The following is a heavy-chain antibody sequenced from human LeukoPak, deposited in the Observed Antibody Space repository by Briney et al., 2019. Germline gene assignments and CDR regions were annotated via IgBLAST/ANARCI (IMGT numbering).Heavy chain of an antibody. J-gene: IGHJ4*02. CDR1: GFTFDDYA. CDR2: ISWNSGSI. CDR3: AKDTMGYYDSSGYSHFDY. Sequence: GRCLRLSCAASGFTFDDYAMHWVRQAPGKGLEWVSGISWNSGSIGYADSVKGRFTISRDNAKNSLYLQMNSLRAEDTALYYCAKDTMGYYDSSGYSHFDYWGQGTLVTVSS. V-gene: IGHV3-9*01. D-gene: IGHD3-22*01.